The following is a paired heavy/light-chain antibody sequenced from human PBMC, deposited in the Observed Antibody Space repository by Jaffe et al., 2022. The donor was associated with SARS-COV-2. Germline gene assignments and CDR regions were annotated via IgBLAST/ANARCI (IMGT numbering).Light chain of an antibody. V-gene: IGKV1-33*01. J-gene: IGKJ1*01. CDR1: QDISNY. CDR3: QQYDNLPGGT. Sequence: DIQMTQSPSSLSASVGDRVTITCQASQDISNYLNWYQQKPGKAPKLLIYDASNLETGVPSRFSGSGSGTDFTFTISSLQPEDIATYYCQQYDNLPGGTFGQGTKVEIK. CDR2: DAS.
Heavy chain of an antibody. CDR1: GFTFSDYY. CDR3: AREGGSSSWYKGVYVDV. V-gene: IGHV3-11*01. D-gene: IGHD6-13*01. J-gene: IGHJ6*03. CDR2: ISSSGSTI. Sequence: QVQLVESGGGLVKPGGSLRLSCAASGFTFSDYYMSWIRQAPGKGLEWVSYISSSGSTIYYADSVKGRFTISRDNAKNSLYLQMNSLRAEDTAVYYCAREGGSSSWYKGVYVDVWGKGTTVTVSS.